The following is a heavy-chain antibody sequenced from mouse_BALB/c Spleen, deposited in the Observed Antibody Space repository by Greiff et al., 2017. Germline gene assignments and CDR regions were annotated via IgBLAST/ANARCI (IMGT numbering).Heavy chain of an antibody. Sequence: QVQLQQSGTVLARPGASVKMSCKASGYAFTNYWLGWVKQRPGHGLEWIGDIYPGSGNTYYNEKFKGKATLTADKSSSTAYMQLSSLTSEDSAVYFCAREGIYYGNSYWYFDVWGAGTTVTVSS. V-gene: IGHV1-63*01. CDR1: GYAFTNYW. J-gene: IGHJ1*01. CDR3: AREGIYYGNSYWYFDV. CDR2: IYPGSGNT. D-gene: IGHD2-1*01.